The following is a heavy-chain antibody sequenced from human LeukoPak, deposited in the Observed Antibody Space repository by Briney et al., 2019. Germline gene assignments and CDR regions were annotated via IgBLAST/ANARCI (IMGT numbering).Heavy chain of an antibody. CDR3: ATTLSGWSPPQTSYYSYYMDV. D-gene: IGHD6-19*01. Sequence: GGSLRLSCAASGFTFSSHGMNWVRQALGKGLEWVSYINGPASNIFYADSVKGRFTISRDNAKNSLYLQMNSLRVEDTAVYYCATTLSGWSPPQTSYYSYYMDVWGKGTTVTISS. CDR2: INGPASNI. V-gene: IGHV3-48*04. CDR1: GFTFSSHG. J-gene: IGHJ6*03.